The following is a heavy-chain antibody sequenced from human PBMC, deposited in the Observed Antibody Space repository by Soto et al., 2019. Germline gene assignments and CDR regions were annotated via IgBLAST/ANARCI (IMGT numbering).Heavy chain of an antibody. D-gene: IGHD3-3*01. V-gene: IGHV1-69*04. J-gene: IGHJ6*03. Sequence: ASVKVSCKASGGTFSSYTISWVRQAPGQGLEWMGRIIPILGIANYAQKFQGRVTITADKSTSTAYMELSSLRSEDTAVYYCARDRVDYYYMDVWGKGTTVTVSS. CDR2: IIPILGIA. CDR1: GGTFSSYT. CDR3: ARDRVDYYYMDV.